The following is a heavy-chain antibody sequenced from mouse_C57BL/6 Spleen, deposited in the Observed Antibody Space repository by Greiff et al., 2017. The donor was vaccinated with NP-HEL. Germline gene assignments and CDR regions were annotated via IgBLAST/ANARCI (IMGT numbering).Heavy chain of an antibody. Sequence: VQLQQSGPELVKPGASVKISCKASGYAFSSSWMNWVKQRPGKGLEWIGRIYPGDGDTNYNGKFKGKATLTADKSSSTAYMQLSSLTSEDSAVYFCARRYDYDGNWFAYWGQGTLVTVSA. J-gene: IGHJ3*01. CDR1: GYAFSSSW. D-gene: IGHD2-4*01. CDR3: ARRYDYDGNWFAY. V-gene: IGHV1-82*01. CDR2: IYPGDGDT.